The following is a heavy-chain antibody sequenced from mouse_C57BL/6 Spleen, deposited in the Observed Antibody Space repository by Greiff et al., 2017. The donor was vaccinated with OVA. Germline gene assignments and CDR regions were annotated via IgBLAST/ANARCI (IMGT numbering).Heavy chain of an antibody. J-gene: IGHJ1*03. CDR1: GFSFNTYA. CDR2: IRSKSNNYAT. V-gene: IGHV10-1*01. CDR3: VRGYGSSAYWYFEV. Sequence: EVKLMESGGGLVQPKGSLKLSCAASGFSFNTYAMNWVRQAPGKGLEWVARIRSKSNNYATYYADSVKDRFTISRDDSESMLYLQMNNLKTEDTAMYKCVRGYGSSAYWYFEVWGTGTTVTVSS. D-gene: IGHD1-1*01.